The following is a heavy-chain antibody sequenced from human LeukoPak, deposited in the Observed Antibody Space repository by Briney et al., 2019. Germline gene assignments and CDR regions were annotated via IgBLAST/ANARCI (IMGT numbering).Heavy chain of an antibody. D-gene: IGHD4-17*01. J-gene: IGHJ5*02. CDR2: INPNSGGT. CDR3: ARGASGVYTVTTSWFDP. CDR1: GYTFTGYY. V-gene: IGHV1-2*02. Sequence: SVKVSCKASGYTFTGYYMHWVRQAPGQGLEWMGWINPNSGGTNYAQRFQGRVTMTRDTSISTGYMEVSRMRSDDTAVYYCARGASGVYTVTTSWFDPWGQGTLVTVSS.